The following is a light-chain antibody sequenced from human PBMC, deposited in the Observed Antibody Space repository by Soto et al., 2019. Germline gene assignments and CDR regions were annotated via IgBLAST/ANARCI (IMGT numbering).Light chain of an antibody. CDR1: QSVFSS. V-gene: IGKV3-15*01. J-gene: IGKJ1*01. Sequence: EIVMTQSPATLSVSPGERATLSCRASQSVFSSLAWYQQRPGQAPRLLIYGSATRATGIPDRFSGSGSGTEFTLTISSMQSDASAVYYCQQYHSWPAFGQGTKVDIK. CDR3: QQYHSWPA. CDR2: GSA.